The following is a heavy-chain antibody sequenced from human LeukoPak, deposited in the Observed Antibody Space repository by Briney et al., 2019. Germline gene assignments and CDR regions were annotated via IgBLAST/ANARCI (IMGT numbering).Heavy chain of an antibody. CDR1: GFIFSKYA. CDR3: ARDREWLRPQDY. V-gene: IGHV3-23*01. D-gene: IGHD5-12*01. Sequence: GGSLRLSCAASGFIFSKYAMSWVRQTPGKGLECVSTISGSGGSTYYIDSVKGRFTISRDNSKNTLYLQMNTLRAEDTAIYFCARDREWLRPQDYWGQGTLVTVSS. CDR2: ISGSGGST. J-gene: IGHJ4*02.